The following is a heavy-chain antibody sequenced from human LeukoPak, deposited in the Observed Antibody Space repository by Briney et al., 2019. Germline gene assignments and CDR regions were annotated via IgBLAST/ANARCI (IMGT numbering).Heavy chain of an antibody. D-gene: IGHD1-26*01. Sequence: GGSLRLSCAASGFTFSSYSMNWVRQAPGKGLEWVSSISSSSSYIYYADSVKGRFTISRDNAKNSLYLQMNSLRAEDTAVYYCARVLSGSYSGSDYWGQGTLVTVSS. J-gene: IGHJ4*02. V-gene: IGHV3-21*01. CDR3: ARVLSGSYSGSDY. CDR2: ISSSSSYI. CDR1: GFTFSSYS.